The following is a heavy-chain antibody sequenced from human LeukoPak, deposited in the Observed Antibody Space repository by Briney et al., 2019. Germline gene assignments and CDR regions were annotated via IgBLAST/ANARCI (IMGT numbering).Heavy chain of an antibody. CDR2: ISAYNDNT. J-gene: IGHJ4*02. Sequence: ASVKVSCKAPAYTLTRYGINWVRLAPGQGLEWMGWISAYNDNTNNMQKFKGRITLTADTSTTTAYMELRSLRFDDTAVYYCARDLVAIVPEPGGFDYWGQGTLVTVSS. V-gene: IGHV1-18*01. CDR1: AYTLTRYG. D-gene: IGHD2/OR15-2a*01. CDR3: ARDLVAIVPEPGGFDY.